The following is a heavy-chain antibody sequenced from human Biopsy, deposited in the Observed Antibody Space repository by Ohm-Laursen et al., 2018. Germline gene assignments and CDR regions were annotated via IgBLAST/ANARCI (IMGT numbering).Heavy chain of an antibody. V-gene: IGHV4-39*01. CDR2: IYNSETT. Sequence: SDTLSLTCTVSGDSISTSTTYYWAWLRQPPGKGLEWIGSIYNSETTFYNPSLKSRVAISVDTSTNQFSLKVSSVTAADTAVYYCARHPTGFWFDPWGQGTLVIVSS. CDR1: GDSISTSTTYY. CDR3: ARHPTGFWFDP. J-gene: IGHJ5*02.